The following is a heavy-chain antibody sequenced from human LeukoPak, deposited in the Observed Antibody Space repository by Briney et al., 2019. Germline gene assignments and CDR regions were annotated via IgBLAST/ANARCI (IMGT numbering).Heavy chain of an antibody. CDR2: IGTAGDT. CDR3: ARGGITFGGVIVLGMDV. D-gene: IGHD3-16*02. Sequence: GGSLRLSCAASGFTFSSYDMHWVRQATGKGLEWVSAIGTAGDTYYPGFVNGRFTISRENAKNSLYLQMNSVRAGDTAVYYCARGGITFGGVIVLGMDVWGQGTTVTVSS. CDR1: GFTFSSYD. J-gene: IGHJ6*02. V-gene: IGHV3-13*01.